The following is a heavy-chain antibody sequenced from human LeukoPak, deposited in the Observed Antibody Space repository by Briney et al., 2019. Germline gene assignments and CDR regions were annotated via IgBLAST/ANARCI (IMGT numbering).Heavy chain of an antibody. J-gene: IGHJ4*02. CDR1: GFTVSSNY. V-gene: IGHV3-72*01. CDR3: VAMLRGVGY. CDR2: IRNKANSYTT. D-gene: IGHD3-10*01. Sequence: GGSLRLSCAASGFTVSSNYMSWVRKAPGKGLEWVGRIRNKANSYTTEYAASVKGRFTISRDDSKNSLYLQVNSLKTEDTAVYYCVAMLRGVGYWGQGTLVTVSS.